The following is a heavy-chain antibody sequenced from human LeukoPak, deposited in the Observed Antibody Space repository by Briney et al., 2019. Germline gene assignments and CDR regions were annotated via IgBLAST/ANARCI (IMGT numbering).Heavy chain of an antibody. CDR3: AKVQAASSGWYFDY. Sequence: GGSLRLSCAASGFTFSSYSMNWVRQAPGKGLEWVSYISSSSSTIYYADSVKGRFTISRDNSKNTLYLQTNSLRAEDTAVNYCAKVQAASSGWYFDYWGQGTLVTVSS. CDR2: ISSSSSTI. J-gene: IGHJ4*02. CDR1: GFTFSSYS. D-gene: IGHD6-19*01. V-gene: IGHV3-48*01.